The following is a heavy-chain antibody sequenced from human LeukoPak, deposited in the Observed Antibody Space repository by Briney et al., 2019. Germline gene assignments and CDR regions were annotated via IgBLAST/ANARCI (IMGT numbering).Heavy chain of an antibody. V-gene: IGHV3-30*04. CDR2: IAHDETNR. D-gene: IGHD2-2*01. CDR1: GFTFGSYA. J-gene: IGHJ4*02. CDR3: ARDLTPGAPDYFDY. Sequence: GWPLTLSCAATGFTFGSYAMHWVRQSPGKGLEWVAVIAHDETNRFYADSVKGRFTISRDNSMNTLYLRMDSLRPEDTAVYFCARDLTPGAPDYFDYWGQGTLVTVSS.